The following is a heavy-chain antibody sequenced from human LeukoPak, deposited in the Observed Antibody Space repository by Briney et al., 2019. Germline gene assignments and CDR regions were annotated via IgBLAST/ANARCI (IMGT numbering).Heavy chain of an antibody. J-gene: IGHJ4*02. D-gene: IGHD6-19*01. CDR3: ARVPTYSSGWHFDY. CDR2: INPNTGGT. CDR1: GYTFTDNF. Sequence: ASVKVSCKASGYTFTDNFIHWVRQAPGQGLEWMGWINPNTGGTNYAQMFQGRVTMTRDTSISTAYMELSRLRSDDTAVYYCARVPTYSSGWHFDYWGQGTLVTVSS. V-gene: IGHV1-2*02.